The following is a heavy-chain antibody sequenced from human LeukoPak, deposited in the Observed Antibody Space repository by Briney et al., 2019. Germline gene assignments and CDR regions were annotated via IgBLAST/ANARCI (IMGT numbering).Heavy chain of an antibody. CDR3: AKVWTPMVRGAHSWVDY. CDR1: GFTFSSYA. J-gene: IGHJ4*02. Sequence: SGGSLRLSCAASGFTFSSYAMSWVRQAPGKGLEWVSAISGSGGSTYYADSVKGRFTISRDNSKNTLYLQMNSLRAEDTAVYYCAKVWTPMVRGAHSWVDYWGQGTLVTVSS. CDR2: ISGSGGST. V-gene: IGHV3-23*01. D-gene: IGHD3-10*01.